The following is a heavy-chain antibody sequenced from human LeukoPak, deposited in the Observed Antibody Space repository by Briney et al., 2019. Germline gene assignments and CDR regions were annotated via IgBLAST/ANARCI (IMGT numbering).Heavy chain of an antibody. Sequence: ASVKVSCKASGYTFTSYDINWVRQAPGQGLEWMGWINPNSGGTNYAQKFQGRVTMTRDTSISTAYMELSRLRSDDTAVYYCARDQMSVAGFDYWGQGTLVTVSS. V-gene: IGHV1-2*02. J-gene: IGHJ4*02. CDR3: ARDQMSVAGFDY. D-gene: IGHD6-19*01. CDR1: GYTFTSYD. CDR2: INPNSGGT.